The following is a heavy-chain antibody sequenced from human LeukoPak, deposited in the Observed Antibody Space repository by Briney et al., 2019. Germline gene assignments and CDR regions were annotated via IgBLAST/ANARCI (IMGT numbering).Heavy chain of an antibody. Sequence: PGGSLRLSCAASGFTFSSYEMNWVRQAPGKGLEWVSYISSSGSTIYYADSVKGRFTISRDNAKNTLYLQMNSLRPEDTAVYFCARDGSVLWSGYPSISYYYYMDVWGKGTTVTVSS. D-gene: IGHD3-3*01. CDR3: ARDGSVLWSGYPSISYYYYMDV. CDR1: GFTFSSYE. V-gene: IGHV3-48*03. J-gene: IGHJ6*03. CDR2: ISSSGSTI.